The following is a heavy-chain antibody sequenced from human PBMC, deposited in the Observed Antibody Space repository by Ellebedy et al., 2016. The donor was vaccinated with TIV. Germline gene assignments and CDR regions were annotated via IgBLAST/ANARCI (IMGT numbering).Heavy chain of an antibody. V-gene: IGHV4-39*02. CDR3: ATSAAINAFDI. CDR1: GGSVIRGGYY. D-gene: IGHD5-24*01. CDR2: LYYSGST. Sequence: SETLSLXXSVSGGSVIRGGYYCTWIRQPPGKGLEWIGSLYYSGSTWYNPSLKSRVTISVDTSKNHFSLRLRSVTAADTAVYYCATSAAINAFDIWGQGTMVTVSS. J-gene: IGHJ3*02.